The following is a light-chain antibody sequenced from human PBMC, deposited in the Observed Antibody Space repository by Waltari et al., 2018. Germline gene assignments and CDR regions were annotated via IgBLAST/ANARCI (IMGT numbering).Light chain of an antibody. CDR1: VLAKKY. V-gene: IGLV3-27*01. J-gene: IGLJ3*02. Sequence: SYELTQPSSVSVSPGQTARITCSGDVLAKKYARWFQQKPGQAPVLGIYKDSERPSWIPERFSGSSSGTTVTLTISGAQVEDEADYYCYSAADNNQVFGGGTKLTVL. CDR2: KDS. CDR3: YSAADNNQV.